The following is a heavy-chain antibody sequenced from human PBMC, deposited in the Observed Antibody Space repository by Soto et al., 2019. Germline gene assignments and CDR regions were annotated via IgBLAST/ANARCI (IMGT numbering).Heavy chain of an antibody. CDR3: ARGSSGSYYNAHFDY. CDR2: INPNSGGT. D-gene: IGHD3-10*01. CDR1: GYTFTGYY. J-gene: IGHJ4*02. V-gene: IGHV1-2*02. Sequence: ASVKVSCKASGYTFTGYYMHWVRQAPGQGLEWMGWINPNSGGTNYAQKFQGRVTMTRDTSISAAYMELSRLRSDDTAVYYCARGSSGSYYNAHFDYWGQGTLVTVS.